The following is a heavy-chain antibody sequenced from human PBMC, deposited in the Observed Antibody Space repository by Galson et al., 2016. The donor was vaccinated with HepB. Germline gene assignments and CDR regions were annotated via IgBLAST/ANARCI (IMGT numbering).Heavy chain of an antibody. CDR3: ARGWFLDY. Sequence: QSGAEVKKPGESLKTSCKASGYTFTSYDINWVRQAAGQGLEWMGRMNPNSGDTAYAQKFQGRVTMTRDTSIDTAYMELSSLTSADTAVYFCARGWFLDYWGQGTPVTVSS. CDR2: MNPNSGDT. CDR1: GYTFTSYD. J-gene: IGHJ4*02. V-gene: IGHV1-8*01. D-gene: IGHD3-9*01.